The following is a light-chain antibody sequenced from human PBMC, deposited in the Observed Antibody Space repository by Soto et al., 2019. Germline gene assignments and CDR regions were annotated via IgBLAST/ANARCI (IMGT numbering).Light chain of an antibody. CDR1: SGINVGTSW. Sequence: QLVLTQPSSLSASPGASASLTCTLRSGINVGTSWIYWYQQKAGSPPQHLLRYKSVSDNQQGSGVPSRFSGSKDASANAGILLISGLQSEDEADYYCMIWHNSAWVFGGGTKVTVL. V-gene: IGLV5-45*03. CDR2: YKSVSDN. CDR3: MIWHNSAWV. J-gene: IGLJ3*02.